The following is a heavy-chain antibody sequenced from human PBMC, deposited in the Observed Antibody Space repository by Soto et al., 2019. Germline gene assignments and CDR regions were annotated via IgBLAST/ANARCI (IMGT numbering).Heavy chain of an antibody. V-gene: IGHV3-11*06. CDR2: SSNSGTYT. CDR3: ARTGDNYNVLDY. CDR1: GFTFSDYY. D-gene: IGHD3-10*02. Sequence: QVQLVESGGGLVKPGESLRLSCAGSGFTFSDYYMSWIRQAPGKGLEWLSYSSNSGTYTRYADSVKGRFSISRDNAKKSLYQQINSLRGEDTGIYYCARTGDNYNVLDYWGQGTPVTVSS. J-gene: IGHJ4*02.